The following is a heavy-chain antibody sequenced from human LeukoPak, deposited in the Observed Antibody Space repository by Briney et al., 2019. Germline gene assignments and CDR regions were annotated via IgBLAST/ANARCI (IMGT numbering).Heavy chain of an antibody. CDR3: ARLQRITMAGPDYWYFDL. V-gene: IGHV4-59*01. CDR2: IYYSGST. CDR1: GDSISSYY. J-gene: IGHJ2*01. D-gene: IGHD3-10*01. Sequence: SETLSLTCTVSGDSISSYYWSWIRQPPEKGLEWIGYIYYSGSTNYNPSLKSRVTISVDASKTQFSLKMNSVTAADTAVYYCARLQRITMAGPDYWYFDLWGRGTLVTVSS.